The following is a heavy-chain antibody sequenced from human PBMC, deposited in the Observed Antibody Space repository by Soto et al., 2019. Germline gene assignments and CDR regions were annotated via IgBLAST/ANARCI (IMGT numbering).Heavy chain of an antibody. Sequence: SETLSLTCTVSGGSISSGGYYWSWIRQHPGKGLEWIGYIYYSGSTYYNPSLKSRVTISVDTSKNQFSLKLSSVTAADTAVYYCARVGTQYYDFWSGYYHNWFDPWGQGTLVTVSS. V-gene: IGHV4-31*03. CDR1: GGSISSGGYY. CDR3: ARVGTQYYDFWSGYYHNWFDP. D-gene: IGHD3-3*01. J-gene: IGHJ5*02. CDR2: IYYSGST.